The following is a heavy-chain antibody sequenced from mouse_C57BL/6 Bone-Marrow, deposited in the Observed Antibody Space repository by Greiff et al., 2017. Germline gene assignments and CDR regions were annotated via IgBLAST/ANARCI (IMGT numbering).Heavy chain of an antibody. Sequence: VQLQQPGAELVMPGASVKLSCKASGYTFTSYWMHWVKQRPGQGLEWIGEIDPSDSDTNYNHKFKGKSTLTVDKASSPAYMPLSSLTSKDSAVYYCARENYGSSDWFAYWGQGTLVTVSA. CDR1: GYTFTSYW. CDR2: IDPSDSDT. CDR3: ARENYGSSDWFAY. J-gene: IGHJ3*01. D-gene: IGHD1-1*01. V-gene: IGHV1-69*01.